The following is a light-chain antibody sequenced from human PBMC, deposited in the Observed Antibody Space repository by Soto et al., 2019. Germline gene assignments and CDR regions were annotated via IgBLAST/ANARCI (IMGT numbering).Light chain of an antibody. CDR1: QSVSSY. CDR3: QQRSNWPPT. Sequence: EIVLTQSPATLSLSPGERATLSCRASQSVSSYLAWYQQKPGQAPRLLIHDASNRATGIPGRFSGSGPGTDFTLTISSLEPEYVAVYYCQQRSNWPPTFVAGTKVEIK. V-gene: IGKV3D-11*02. J-gene: IGKJ4*01. CDR2: DAS.